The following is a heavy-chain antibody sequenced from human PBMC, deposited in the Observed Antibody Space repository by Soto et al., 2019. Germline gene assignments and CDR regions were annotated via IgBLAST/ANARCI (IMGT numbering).Heavy chain of an antibody. V-gene: IGHV1-24*01. CDR1: GYTLTELS. Sequence: ASVKVSCKVSGYTLTELSMHWVRQAPGKGLEWMGGFDPEDDETIYAQKFQGRVTMTEDTSTDTAYMELSSLRSEDTAVYYCATVRMVRGVTDSGFDYWGQGTLVTVSS. J-gene: IGHJ4*02. CDR3: ATVRMVRGVTDSGFDY. D-gene: IGHD3-10*01. CDR2: FDPEDDET.